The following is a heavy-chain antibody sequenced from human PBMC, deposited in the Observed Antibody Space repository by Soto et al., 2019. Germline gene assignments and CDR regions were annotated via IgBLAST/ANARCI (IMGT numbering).Heavy chain of an antibody. CDR3: ARRPRLTTGFNWFDP. V-gene: IGHV1-8*01. J-gene: IGHJ5*02. Sequence: QVQLVQSGAEVKKPGASVKVSCKASGYTFTSYDINWVRQATGQGLEWMGWMNPNSGNTGYAQKFQGRVTMTRNTYISTGYMERRSLRSEDTAVYYCARRPRLTTGFNWFDPWGQGTLVTVSS. CDR2: MNPNSGNT. CDR1: GYTFTSYD. D-gene: IGHD4-17*01.